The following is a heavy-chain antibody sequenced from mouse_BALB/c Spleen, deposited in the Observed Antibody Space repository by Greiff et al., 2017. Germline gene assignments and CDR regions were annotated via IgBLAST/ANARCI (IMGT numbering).Heavy chain of an antibody. CDR3: TREGIYYGNFRAMDY. V-gene: IGHV1-5*01. CDR2: IYPGNSDT. CDR1: GYTFTSYW. D-gene: IGHD2-1*01. J-gene: IGHJ4*01. Sequence: EVQLQQSGTVLARPGASVKMSCKASGYTFTSYWMHWVKQRPGQGLEWIGAIYPGNSDTSYNQKFKGKAKLTAVTSSSTAYMELSSLTTEDSAVYYCTREGIYYGNFRAMDYWGQGTSVTVSS.